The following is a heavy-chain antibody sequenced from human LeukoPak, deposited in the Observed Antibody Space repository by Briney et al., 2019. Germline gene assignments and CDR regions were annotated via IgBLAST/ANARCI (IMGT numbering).Heavy chain of an antibody. Sequence: GRSLRLSCAASGFTFSRYGMHWVRQAPGKGLEWVAVIWYDGSITYYADSVMGRFTISKDNSRNMLYLQMNSLRAEDTAVYYCAKADEKNMDYWGQGTLVTVSS. V-gene: IGHV3-33*06. J-gene: IGHJ4*02. CDR3: AKADEKNMDY. CDR1: GFTFSRYG. D-gene: IGHD2/OR15-2a*01. CDR2: IWYDGSIT.